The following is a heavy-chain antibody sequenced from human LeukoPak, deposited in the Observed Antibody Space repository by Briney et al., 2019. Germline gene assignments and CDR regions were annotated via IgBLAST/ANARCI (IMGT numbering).Heavy chain of an antibody. CDR2: IYYSGST. Sequence: SETLSLTCTVSGGSISSGGYYWSWIRQHPGKGLEWIGYIYYSGSTYYNPSLKSRVTISVDTSKNQFSLKLSSVTAADTAVYYCARGIVGATQYYFDYWGQGALVTVSS. CDR3: ARGIVGATQYYFDY. CDR1: GGSISSGGYY. J-gene: IGHJ4*02. V-gene: IGHV4-31*03. D-gene: IGHD1-26*01.